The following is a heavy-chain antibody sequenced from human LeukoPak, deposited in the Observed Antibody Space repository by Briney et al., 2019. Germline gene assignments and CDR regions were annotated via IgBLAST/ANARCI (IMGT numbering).Heavy chain of an antibody. CDR3: ARTMVRGVSPFDY. CDR1: AYSSTSYW. Sequence: ESLKISCKGSAYSSTSYWIVSVRQMPGKGREWMGIIYSADSDTRYSPSFQGQVTISADKSISTAYLQWSSLKASDTAMYYCARTMVRGVSPFDYWGQGTLVTVSS. D-gene: IGHD3-10*01. J-gene: IGHJ4*02. CDR2: IYSADSDT. V-gene: IGHV5-51*01.